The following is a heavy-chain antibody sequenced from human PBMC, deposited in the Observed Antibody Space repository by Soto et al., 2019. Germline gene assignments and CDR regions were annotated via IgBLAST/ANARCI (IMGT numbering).Heavy chain of an antibody. Sequence: VQLVESGGGVVQPGRSLRLSCAASGFTFSSYGMHWVRQAPGKGLEWVAVIWYDGSNKYYADSVKGRFTISRDNSKNTLYLQMNSLRAEDTAVYYCARDFDASYSGYDGVDYWGQGTLVTVSS. CDR3: ARDFDASYSGYDGVDY. V-gene: IGHV3-33*01. D-gene: IGHD5-12*01. CDR2: IWYDGSNK. J-gene: IGHJ4*02. CDR1: GFTFSSYG.